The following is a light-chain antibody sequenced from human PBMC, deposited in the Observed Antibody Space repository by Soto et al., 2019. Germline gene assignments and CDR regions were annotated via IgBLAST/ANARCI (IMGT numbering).Light chain of an antibody. J-gene: IGLJ1*01. V-gene: IGLV2-14*01. CDR1: SSDVCGYNY. CDR2: DVS. CDR3: SSYTSSSTLYV. Sequence: QSALTQPASVSGSPGQSITISCTGTSSDVCGYNYVSWYQQHPGKAPKLMIYDVSNRPSWVSNRFSGSKSGNTASLTIYGLQAEDEADYYCSSYTSSSTLYVFGTGTKLTVL.